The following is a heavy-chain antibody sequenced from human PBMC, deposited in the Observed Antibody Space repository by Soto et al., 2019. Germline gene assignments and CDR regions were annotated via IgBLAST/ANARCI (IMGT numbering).Heavy chain of an antibody. CDR2: INPNSGGT. CDR3: ARGGTYYYDTTPVFLSWFGHHPDLNPVPTPRSSDL. CDR1: GYTFTGYY. Sequence: GASVKVSCKASGYTFTGYYMHWVRQAPGQGLEWMGWINPNSGGTNYAQKFQGWVTMTRDTSISTAYMELSRLRSDDTAVYYCARGGTYYYDTTPVFLSWFGHHPDLNPVPTPRSSDL. J-gene: IGHJ2*01. V-gene: IGHV1-2*04. D-gene: IGHD3-22*01.